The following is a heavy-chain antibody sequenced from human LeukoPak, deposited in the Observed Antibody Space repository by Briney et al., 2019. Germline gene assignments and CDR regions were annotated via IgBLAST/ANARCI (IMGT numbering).Heavy chain of an antibody. CDR1: GGTFSSYT. Sequence: SVKVSCKASGGTFSSYTISWVRQAPGQGLEWMGRIISILGIANYAQKFQGRVTITADKSTSTAYMEQSSLRSEDTAVYYCARMTGFDPWGQGTLVTVSS. V-gene: IGHV1-69*02. J-gene: IGHJ5*02. CDR3: ARMTGFDP. CDR2: IISILGIA.